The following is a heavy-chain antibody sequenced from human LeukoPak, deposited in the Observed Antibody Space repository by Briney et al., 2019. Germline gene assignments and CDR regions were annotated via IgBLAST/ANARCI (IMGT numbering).Heavy chain of an antibody. V-gene: IGHV3-11*01. CDR2: ISSSGTTI. CDR1: GFTFTDFY. CDR3: ARALTGFIPGN. D-gene: IGHD3-9*01. Sequence: PGGSLRLSSAASGFTFTDFYMSWIRQAPGKGLEWVSYISSSGTTIYYADSVMGRFTISRDNAKNSLYLQMNSLRAEDTAVYYCARALTGFIPGNWGQGTLVTVSS. J-gene: IGHJ4*02.